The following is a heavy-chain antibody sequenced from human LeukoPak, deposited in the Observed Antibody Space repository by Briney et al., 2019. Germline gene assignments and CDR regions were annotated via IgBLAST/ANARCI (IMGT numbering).Heavy chain of an antibody. J-gene: IGHJ5*02. CDR3: ARDSSGLFWFDP. Sequence: ASVKVSCKASGYSFSTHWMHWVRQAPGQGLEWMGIINPSGGFTSYAQKLQGRVTVTRDMSTSTVYMELSNLRSEDTAVYYCARDSSGLFWFDPWGQGTLVTVSS. CDR1: GYSFSTHW. V-gene: IGHV1-46*01. CDR2: INPSGGFT. D-gene: IGHD2/OR15-2a*01.